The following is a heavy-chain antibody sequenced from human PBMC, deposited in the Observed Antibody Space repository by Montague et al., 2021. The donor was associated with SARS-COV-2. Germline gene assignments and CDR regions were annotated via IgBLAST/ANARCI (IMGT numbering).Heavy chain of an antibody. V-gene: IGHV4-39*01. CDR3: ARPLAYYYGSGSYGHNWFDP. Sequence: SETLSLTCTVSGGSISSSSYYWGWIRKPPGKGLEWIGSIYYSGSTYYNTSLKSRVTISVDTSKNQFSLKLSSVTAADTAVYYCARPLAYYYGSGSYGHNWFDPWGQGTLVTVSS. CDR1: GGSISSSSYY. CDR2: IYYSGST. D-gene: IGHD3-10*01. J-gene: IGHJ5*02.